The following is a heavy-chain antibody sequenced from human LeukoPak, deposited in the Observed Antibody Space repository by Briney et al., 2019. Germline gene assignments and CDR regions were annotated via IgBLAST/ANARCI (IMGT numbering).Heavy chain of an antibody. CDR3: AREEASVGDY. Sequence: PSETLSLTCTVSGGSISSNSHYWAWIRPPPGKGLEWIGSIHYSGSTFYSPSLKSRVTISVDTSKNQFSLILTSVTASDTAVYYCAREEASVGDYRGQGILVTVSS. V-gene: IGHV4-39*01. CDR1: GGSISSNSHY. J-gene: IGHJ4*02. CDR2: IHYSGST. D-gene: IGHD2-21*01.